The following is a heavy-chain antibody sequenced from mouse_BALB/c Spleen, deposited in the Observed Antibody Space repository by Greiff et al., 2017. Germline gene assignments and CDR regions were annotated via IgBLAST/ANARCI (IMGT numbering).Heavy chain of an antibody. V-gene: IGHV5-4*02. CDR1: GFTFSDYY. D-gene: IGHD2-3*01. CDR2: ISDGGSYT. J-gene: IGHJ4*01. Sequence: EVQLVESGGGLVKPGGSLKLSCAASGFTFSDYYMYWVRQTPEKRLEWVATISDGGSYTYYPDSVKGRFTISRDNAKNNLYLQMSSLKSEDTAMYYCARADGIYCYAMDYWGQGTSVTVSS. CDR3: ARADGIYCYAMDY.